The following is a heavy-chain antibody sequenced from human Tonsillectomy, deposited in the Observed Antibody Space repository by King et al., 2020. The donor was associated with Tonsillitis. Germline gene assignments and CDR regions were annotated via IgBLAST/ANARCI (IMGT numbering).Heavy chain of an antibody. CDR1: GFTFSSYA. Sequence: VQLVESGGGLVQPGGSLRLSCAASGFTFSSYAMSWVRQAPGKGLEWVSAISGSGGSTYYADSVKGRFTISRDNSKNTLYLQMNSLRAEDTAVYYCAKDVPLDCSSTGCYGAVAGRGYWGQGTLVTVSS. CDR3: AKDVPLDCSSTGCYGAVAGRGY. D-gene: IGHD2-2*01. CDR2: ISGSGGST. J-gene: IGHJ4*02. V-gene: IGHV3-23*04.